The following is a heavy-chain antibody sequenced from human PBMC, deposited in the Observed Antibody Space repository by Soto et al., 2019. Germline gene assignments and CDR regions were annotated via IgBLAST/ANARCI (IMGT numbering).Heavy chain of an antibody. CDR2: IYYSGST. CDR3: ARGDYYYYGMDV. CDR1: GGSISSYY. Sequence: QVQLQESGPGLVKPSETLSLTCTVSGGSISSYYWSWIRQPPGKGLEWIGYIYYSGSTNYNPSLRSRVTISVDTSKNQFSLKPSSVTAADTAVYYCARGDYYYYGMDVWGQGTTVTVSS. V-gene: IGHV4-59*01. J-gene: IGHJ6*02.